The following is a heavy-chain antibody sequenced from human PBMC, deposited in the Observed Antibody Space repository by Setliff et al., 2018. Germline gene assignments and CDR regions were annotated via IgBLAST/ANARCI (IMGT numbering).Heavy chain of an antibody. D-gene: IGHD5-18*01. V-gene: IGHV1-69*05. Sequence: GASVKVSCKASGDTFSSYGISWVRQAPGQGLEWMGGTIPMFGSTSYAQKSQGRVTIITDESTTTAYMELSSLGSEDTAVYYCVREGVDTRSSTDYRYYMDVWGKGTTVTVSS. CDR1: GDTFSSYG. CDR2: TIPMFGST. CDR3: VREGVDTRSSTDYRYYMDV. J-gene: IGHJ6*03.